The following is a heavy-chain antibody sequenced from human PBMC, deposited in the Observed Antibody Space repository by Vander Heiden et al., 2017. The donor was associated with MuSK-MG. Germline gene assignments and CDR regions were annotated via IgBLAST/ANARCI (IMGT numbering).Heavy chain of an antibody. V-gene: IGHV3-33*01. CDR3: ARERGIAVAGTGEGFDY. J-gene: IGHJ4*02. Sequence: QVQLVESGGGVVQPGRSLRLSCAASGFTFSSYGMHWGRQAPGKGLEWVAVIWYDGSNKYYADSVKGRFTISRDNSKNTLYLQMNSLRAEDTAVYYCARERGIAVAGTGEGFDYWGQGTLVTVSS. D-gene: IGHD6-19*01. CDR2: IWYDGSNK. CDR1: GFTFSSYG.